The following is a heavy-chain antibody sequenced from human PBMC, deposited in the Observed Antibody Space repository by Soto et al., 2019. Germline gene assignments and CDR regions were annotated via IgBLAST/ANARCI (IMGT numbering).Heavy chain of an antibody. J-gene: IGHJ3*02. CDR1: GYTFTSYY. D-gene: IGHD2-15*01. CDR3: ARGVGCSGGSCYSDAFDI. V-gene: IGHV1-46*01. Sequence: GASVKGSCKASGYTFTSYYMHWVRPAPGQRLEWMGIINPSGGSTSYAQKFQGRVTMTRDTSTSTVYMELSSLRSEDTAVYYCARGVGCSGGSCYSDAFDIWGQGTMVT. CDR2: INPSGGST.